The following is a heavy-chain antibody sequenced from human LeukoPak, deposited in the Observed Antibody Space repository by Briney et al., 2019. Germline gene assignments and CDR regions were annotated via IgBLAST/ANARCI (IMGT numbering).Heavy chain of an antibody. D-gene: IGHD6-6*01. J-gene: IGHJ1*01. V-gene: IGHV4-30-2*01. Sequence: SQTLSLTCAVSGGSISSGGYSWSWIRQPPGKGLEWIGEINHSGSTNYNPSLKSRVTISVDTSKNQFSLKLSSVTAADTAVYYCARGRWGAARPRWGEYFQHWGQGTLVTVSS. CDR1: GGSISSGGYS. CDR3: ARGRWGAARPRWGEYFQH. CDR2: INHSGST.